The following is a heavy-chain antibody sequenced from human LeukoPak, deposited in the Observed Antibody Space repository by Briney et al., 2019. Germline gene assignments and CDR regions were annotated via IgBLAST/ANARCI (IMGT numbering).Heavy chain of an antibody. D-gene: IGHD4-17*01. CDR3: ARHTVTTFDY. CDR2: IYYSGST. J-gene: IGHJ4*02. CDR1: GGSISSYY. V-gene: IGHV4-59*05. Sequence: SETLSLTCTVSGGSISSYYWSWIRQPPGKGLEWIGSIYYSGSTYYNPSLKSRVTISVDTSKNQSSLKLSSVTAADTAVYYCARHTVTTFDYWGQGTLVTVSS.